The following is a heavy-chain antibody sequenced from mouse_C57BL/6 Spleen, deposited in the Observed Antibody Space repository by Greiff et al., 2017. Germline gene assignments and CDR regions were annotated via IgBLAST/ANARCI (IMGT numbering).Heavy chain of an antibody. Sequence: DVMLVESGGGLVKPGGSLKLSCAASGFTFSSYTMSWVRQTPEKRLEWVATISGGGGNTYYPDSVKGRFTISRDNAKNTLYLQMSSLRSEDTALYYCARLTTVVATDYFDYWGQGTTLTVSS. CDR3: ARLTTVVATDYFDY. CDR1: GFTFSSYT. D-gene: IGHD1-1*01. J-gene: IGHJ2*01. V-gene: IGHV5-9*01. CDR2: ISGGGGNT.